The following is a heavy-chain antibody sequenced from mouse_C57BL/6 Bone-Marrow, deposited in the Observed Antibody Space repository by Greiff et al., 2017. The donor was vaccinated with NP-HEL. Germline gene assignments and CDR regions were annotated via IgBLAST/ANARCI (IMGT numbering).Heavy chain of an antibody. CDR3: ARRDYYYGSSFCV. CDR2: IDPSDSYT. V-gene: IGHV1-69*01. Sequence: VQLQQPGAELVMPGASVKLSCKASGYTFTSYWMHWVKQRPGQGLEWIGEIDPSDSYTNYNQKFKGKSTLTVDKSSSTAYMQLSSLTSEDSAVYYCARRDYYYGSSFCVWGTGTTVTVSS. D-gene: IGHD1-1*01. CDR1: GYTFTSYW. J-gene: IGHJ1*03.